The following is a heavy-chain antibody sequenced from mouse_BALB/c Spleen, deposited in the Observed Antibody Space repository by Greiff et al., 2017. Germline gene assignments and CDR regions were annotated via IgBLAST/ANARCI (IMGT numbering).Heavy chain of an antibody. Sequence: EVQLVESGGGLVQPGGSLKLSCAASGFTFSSYGMSWVRQTPDKRLELVATINSNGGSTYYPDSVKGRFTISRDNAKNTLYLQMSSLKSEDTAMYYCARDRNYGSSPFAYGGQGTLVTVSA. CDR1: GFTFSSYG. CDR3: ARDRNYGSSPFAY. J-gene: IGHJ3*01. CDR2: INSNGGST. V-gene: IGHV5-6-3*01. D-gene: IGHD1-1*01.